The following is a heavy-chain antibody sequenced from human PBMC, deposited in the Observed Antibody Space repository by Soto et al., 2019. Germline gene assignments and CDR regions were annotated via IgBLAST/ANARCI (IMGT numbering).Heavy chain of an antibody. D-gene: IGHD6-19*01. V-gene: IGHV4-59*12. CDR3: ASGGGGSGLNWFEP. J-gene: IGHJ5*02. CDR2: IHYCGSS. Sequence: PSETLSLTCTFSGSSIIGYYWTWIRQSPERGLDWIGYIHYCGSSNYNPSLNSRLTMSVDRSKSQFSMKLASVTAADTAVYYWASGGGGSGLNWFEPWGQGPRGTV. CDR1: GSSIIGYY.